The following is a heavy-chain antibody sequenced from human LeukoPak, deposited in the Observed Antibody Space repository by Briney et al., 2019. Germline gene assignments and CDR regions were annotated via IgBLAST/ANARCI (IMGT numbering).Heavy chain of an antibody. D-gene: IGHD2-21*01. CDR1: GFTFSSYG. CDR3: ATYCGGDFLHPSFDY. J-gene: IGHJ4*02. CDR2: IRYDGSNK. Sequence: PGGSLRLSCAASGFTFSSYGMHWVRQAPGKGLEWVAVIRYDGSNKYYADSVKGRFTISRDNSKNTLYLQMNSLRAEDTAVYYYATYCGGDFLHPSFDYWGQGTLVTVSS. V-gene: IGHV3-30*02.